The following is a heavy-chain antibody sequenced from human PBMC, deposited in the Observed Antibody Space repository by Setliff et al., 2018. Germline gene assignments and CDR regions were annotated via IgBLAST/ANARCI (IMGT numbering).Heavy chain of an antibody. V-gene: IGHV4-39*07. CDR3: ARGGGYNSGSYQGGFYYMDV. CDR2: INHSGSS. Sequence: SETLSLTCTVSGASLSSGTYYWGWIRQTPGKGLEWIGKINHSGSSTYNPSLKSRVTISLYTSKSQFSLTLSPVTAADTAVHYCARGGGYNSGSYQGGFYYMDVWGKGTTVTSP. J-gene: IGHJ6*03. CDR1: GASLSSGTYY. D-gene: IGHD6-19*01.